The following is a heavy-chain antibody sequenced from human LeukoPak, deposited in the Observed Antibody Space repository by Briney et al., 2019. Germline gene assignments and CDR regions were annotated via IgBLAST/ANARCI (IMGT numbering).Heavy chain of an antibody. D-gene: IGHD2-2*01. CDR2: IYYSGST. CDR3: ATSGGYCGSTTCHTTWFAP. CDR1: GGSITSSSYY. J-gene: IGHJ5*02. Sequence: SETLSLTCTVSGGSITSSSYYWGWLRQPPGTGLEWIGSIYYSGSTYYNPSLQNRVTISLDTSKNQFSLNLNSVTAADTAVYYCATSGGYCGSTTCHTTWFAPWGQGTLVTVSS. V-gene: IGHV4-39*07.